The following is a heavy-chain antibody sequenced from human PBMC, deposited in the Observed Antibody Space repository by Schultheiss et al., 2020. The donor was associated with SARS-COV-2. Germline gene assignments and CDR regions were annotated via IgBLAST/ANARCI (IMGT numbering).Heavy chain of an antibody. Sequence: SETLSLTCTVSGYSISSGYYWSWIRQHPGKGLEWIGYIYYSGSTYYNPSLKSRVTISVDTSKNQFSLKLSSVTAADTAVYYCARGRWYSRTYDYWGQGTLVTVSS. D-gene: IGHD6-13*01. CDR3: ARGRWYSRTYDY. J-gene: IGHJ4*02. CDR1: GYSISSGYY. V-gene: IGHV4-31*03. CDR2: IYYSGST.